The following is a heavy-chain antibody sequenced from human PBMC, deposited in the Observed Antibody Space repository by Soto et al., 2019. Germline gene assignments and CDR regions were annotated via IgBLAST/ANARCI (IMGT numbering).Heavy chain of an antibody. CDR1: GGSISSGDYY. Sequence: SETLSLTCTVSGGSISSGDYYWSWIRQPPGKGLEWIGYIYYSGSTYYNPSLKSRVTISVDTSKNQFSLKLSSVTAADTAVYYCASTQHIVVVTARIEYFQHWGQGTLVTVYS. CDR2: IYYSGST. CDR3: ASTQHIVVVTARIEYFQH. V-gene: IGHV4-30-4*01. D-gene: IGHD2-21*02. J-gene: IGHJ1*01.